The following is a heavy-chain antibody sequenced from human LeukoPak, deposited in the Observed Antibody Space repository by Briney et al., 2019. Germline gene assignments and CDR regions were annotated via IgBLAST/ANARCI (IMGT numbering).Heavy chain of an antibody. CDR2: ISGSSGST. Sequence: GGSLRLSCGASGFTFSSYIINWVRQAPGKGLEWVSAISGSSGSTSYADSVKGRFTISRDNSKNTVYLQMNSLRAEDTAVYYCAKDSSFFDYWGQGTLVTVSS. CDR1: GFTFSSYI. V-gene: IGHV3-23*01. CDR3: AKDSSFFDY. J-gene: IGHJ4*02.